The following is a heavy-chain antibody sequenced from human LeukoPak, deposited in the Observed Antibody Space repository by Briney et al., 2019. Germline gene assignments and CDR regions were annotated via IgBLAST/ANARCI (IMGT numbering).Heavy chain of an antibody. D-gene: IGHD6-19*01. V-gene: IGHV3-21*01. J-gene: IGHJ5*02. Sequence: GGSLRLSCAASGFTFNNYAMSWVRQAPGKGLEWVSSISSSSSYIYYADSVKGRFPISRDNAKNSLFLQMNSLRAEDTAVYYCARVGYSSGWYGWFDPWGQGTLVTVSS. CDR2: ISSSSSYI. CDR1: GFTFNNYA. CDR3: ARVGYSSGWYGWFDP.